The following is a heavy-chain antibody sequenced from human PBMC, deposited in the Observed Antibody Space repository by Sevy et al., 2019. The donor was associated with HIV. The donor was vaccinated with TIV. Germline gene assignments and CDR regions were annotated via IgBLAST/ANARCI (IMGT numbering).Heavy chain of an antibody. V-gene: IGHV3-30*04. D-gene: IGHD3-22*01. Sequence: GGSLRLSCAASGFTFSSYAMHWVRQAPGKGLEWVAVISYDGSNKYYADSVKGRFTISRDNSKNRLYLQMNSLRAEDTAVYYCAREGYYDSSGSYYYGMDVWGQGTTVTVSS. J-gene: IGHJ6*02. CDR3: AREGYYDSSGSYYYGMDV. CDR2: ISYDGSNK. CDR1: GFTFSSYA.